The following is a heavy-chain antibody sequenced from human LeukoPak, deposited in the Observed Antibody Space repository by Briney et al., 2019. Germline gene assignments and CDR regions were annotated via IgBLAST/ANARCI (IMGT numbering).Heavy chain of an antibody. Sequence: GASVKVSCKASGYTFTRYYMHWVRQAPGQGLEWMGIINPSGGSTSYAQKFQGRVTMTRDTSTNTVYMELSSLRYEDTAVYYCARDPINNNWFDPWGQGTLVTVSS. V-gene: IGHV1-46*01. CDR2: INPSGGST. CDR1: GYTFTRYY. J-gene: IGHJ5*02. CDR3: ARDPINNNWFDP.